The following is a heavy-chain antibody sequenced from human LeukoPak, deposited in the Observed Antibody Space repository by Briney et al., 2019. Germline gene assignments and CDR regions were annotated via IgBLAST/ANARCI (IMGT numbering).Heavy chain of an antibody. J-gene: IGHJ4*02. CDR2: IYPGGSDT. CDR3: ARHQYYYDTRAYYIDY. V-gene: IGHV5-51*01. Sequence: GESLKISCEGSGYSFTTYWIAWVRQMPGKGLEWMGIIYPGGSDTRYSPPFQGQVTISADKSISTAYVQWNSLRASDTAMYYCARHQYYYDTRAYYIDYWGQGTLVTVSS. CDR1: GYSFTTYW. D-gene: IGHD3-22*01.